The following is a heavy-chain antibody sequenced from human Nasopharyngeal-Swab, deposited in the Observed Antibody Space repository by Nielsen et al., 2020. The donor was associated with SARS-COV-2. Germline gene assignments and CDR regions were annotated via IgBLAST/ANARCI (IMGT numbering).Heavy chain of an antibody. J-gene: IGHJ4*02. CDR3: ARDPLYYAILTGYYRRYYFDY. D-gene: IGHD3-9*01. Sequence: GASLRLSCAASGFTFSSCWMHWVRQAPGKGLVWVSRINSDGSSTSYADSVKGRFTISRDNAKNTLYLQMNSLRAEDTAVYYCARDPLYYAILTGYYRRYYFDYWGQGTLVTVSS. CDR2: INSDGSST. V-gene: IGHV3-74*01. CDR1: GFTFSSCW.